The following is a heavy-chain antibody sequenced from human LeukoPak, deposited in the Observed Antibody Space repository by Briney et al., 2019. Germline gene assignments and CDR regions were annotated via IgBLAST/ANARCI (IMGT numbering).Heavy chain of an antibody. J-gene: IGHJ5*02. CDR1: GGSFSGYY. CDR3: ARVTMVGGFDP. V-gene: IGHV4-34*01. Sequence: PSETLSLACAVYGGSFSGYYWSWIRQPPGKGLEWIGEINHSGSTNYNPSLKSRVTISVDTSKNQFSLKLSSVTAADTAVYYCARVTMVGGFDPWGQGTLATVSS. D-gene: IGHD3-10*01. CDR2: INHSGST.